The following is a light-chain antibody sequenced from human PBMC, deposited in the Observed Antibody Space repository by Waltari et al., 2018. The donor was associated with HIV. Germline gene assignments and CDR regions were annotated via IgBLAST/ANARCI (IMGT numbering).Light chain of an antibody. Sequence: SYVLPQPPSASAAPGAAATISSGAWNPGGNAVHWYKQQPGQAPVLVTRYNSDRPSGITDRISGSNSGHTATLTITSVEAGDEATYYCQVWDSSNEHVVFGGGTELTVL. CDR2: YNS. CDR3: QVWDSSNEHVV. CDR1: NPGGNA. J-gene: IGLJ3*02. V-gene: IGLV3-21*04.